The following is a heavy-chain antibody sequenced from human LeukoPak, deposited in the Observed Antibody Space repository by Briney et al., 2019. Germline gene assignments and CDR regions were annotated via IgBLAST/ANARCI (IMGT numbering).Heavy chain of an antibody. CDR3: ARQSIAARTFDY. V-gene: IGHV4-59*01. J-gene: IGHJ4*02. D-gene: IGHD6-6*01. CDR1: GGSISSYY. CDR2: IYYSGST. Sequence: SETLSLTCTVSGGSISSYYWSWIRQPPGKGLEWIGYIYYSGSTNYNPSLKSRVTISVDTSKNQFSLKLSSVTAADTAVYYCARQSIAARTFDYWGQGTLVTISS.